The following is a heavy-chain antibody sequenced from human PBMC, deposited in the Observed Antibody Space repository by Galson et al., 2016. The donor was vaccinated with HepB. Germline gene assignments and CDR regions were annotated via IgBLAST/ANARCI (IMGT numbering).Heavy chain of an antibody. D-gene: IGHD6-13*01. CDR3: TRVHREGIAAAGLQI. J-gene: IGHJ4*02. CDR2: INSDGSST. V-gene: IGHV3-74*01. CDR1: GFTFSSYW. Sequence: SLRLSCAASGFTFSSYWMGWVRQAPGKGLEWVSRINSDGSSTTYADSVKGRFTISRDNAKNTLYLQMNSLRAEDTALYYCTRVHREGIAAAGLQIWGQGTLVIVSS.